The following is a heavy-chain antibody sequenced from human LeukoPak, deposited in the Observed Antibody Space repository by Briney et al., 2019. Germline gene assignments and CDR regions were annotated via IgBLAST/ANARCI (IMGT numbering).Heavy chain of an antibody. D-gene: IGHD3-10*01. CDR3: AKAASRVWFGESNYYYYYMDV. V-gene: IGHV3-9*01. CDR2: ISWNSGSI. Sequence: PGGSLRLSCAASGFTFDDYAMHWVRQAPGKGLEWVSGISWNSGSIGYADSVKGRFTISRDNAKNSLYLQMNSLRAEDTALYYCAKAASRVWFGESNYYYYYMDVWGKGTTVTISS. J-gene: IGHJ6*03. CDR1: GFTFDDYA.